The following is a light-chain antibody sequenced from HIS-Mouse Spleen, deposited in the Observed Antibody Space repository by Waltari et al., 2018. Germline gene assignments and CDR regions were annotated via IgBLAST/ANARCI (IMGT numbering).Light chain of an antibody. CDR3: YSTDSSGNHRV. Sequence: SYELTQTPSVSVSPGQTARITCSGDALPKKYAYWYQQKSGQAPVLVIYEDRKRPSGIPERFSGSSSGTMATLTISGAQVEDEADYYCYSTDSSGNHRVFGGGTK. CDR2: EDR. CDR1: ALPKKY. V-gene: IGLV3-10*01. J-gene: IGLJ2*01.